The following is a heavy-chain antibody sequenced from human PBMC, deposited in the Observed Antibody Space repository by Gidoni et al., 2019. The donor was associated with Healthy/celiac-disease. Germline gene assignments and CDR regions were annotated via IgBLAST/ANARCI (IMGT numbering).Heavy chain of an antibody. CDR2: IYHSGST. V-gene: IGHV4-38-2*02. D-gene: IGHD3-22*01. CDR3: ASITMIVVVTGTHDAFDI. J-gene: IGHJ3*02. CDR1: GYSISSGYY. Sequence: GLVKPSETLSLTCTVSGYSISSGYYWGWIRQPPGKGLEWIGSIYHSGSTYYNPSLKSRVTISVDTSKNQFSLKLSSVTAADTAVYYCASITMIVVVTGTHDAFDIWGQGTMVTVSS.